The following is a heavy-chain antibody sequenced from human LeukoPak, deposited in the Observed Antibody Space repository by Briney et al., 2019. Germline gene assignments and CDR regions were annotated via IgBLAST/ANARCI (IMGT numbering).Heavy chain of an antibody. Sequence: TLSLTCVVSGGSISSGGYSWSWIRQPPGKGMEWIAYIYYTGNTYFNPSLNHRVTLSVDRSKNQFSLTLTSVSAARTPVCYCARVLAAAGNNWFDPWGQGTLVTVS. V-gene: IGHV4-30-4*07. CDR3: ARVLAAAGNNWFDP. CDR2: IYYTGNT. J-gene: IGHJ5*02. D-gene: IGHD6-25*01. CDR1: GGSISSGGYS.